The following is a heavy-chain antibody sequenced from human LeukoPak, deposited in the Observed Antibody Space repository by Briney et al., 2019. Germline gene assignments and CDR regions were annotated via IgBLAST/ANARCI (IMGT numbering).Heavy chain of an antibody. Sequence: SETLSLTCTVSGYSISSGYYWGWIRQPPGKGLEWIGSIYHSGSTYYNPSLKSRVTISVDTSKNQFSLKLSSVTAADTAVYYCARQAYYYGSSGETDTFDYWGQGTLVTVSS. V-gene: IGHV4-38-2*02. J-gene: IGHJ4*02. CDR3: ARQAYYYGSSGETDTFDY. D-gene: IGHD3-22*01. CDR1: GYSISSGYY. CDR2: IYHSGST.